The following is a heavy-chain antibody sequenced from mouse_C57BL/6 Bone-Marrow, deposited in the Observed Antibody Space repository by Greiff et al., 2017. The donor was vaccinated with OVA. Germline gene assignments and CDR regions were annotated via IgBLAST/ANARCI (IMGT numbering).Heavy chain of an antibody. V-gene: IGHV5-17*01. CDR2: ISSGSSTI. D-gene: IGHD1-1*01. CDR1: GFTFSDYG. J-gene: IGHJ3*01. CDR3: ARGLIYYYGSRFAY. Sequence: EVHLVESGGGLVKPGGSLKLSCAASGFTFSDYGMHWVRQAPEKGLEWVAYISSGSSTIYYADTVKGRFTISRDNAKNTLFLQMTSLRSEDTAMYYCARGLIYYYGSRFAYWGQGTLVTVSA.